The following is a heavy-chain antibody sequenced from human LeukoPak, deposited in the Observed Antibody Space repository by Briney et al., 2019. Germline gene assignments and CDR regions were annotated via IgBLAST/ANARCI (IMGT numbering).Heavy chain of an antibody. J-gene: IGHJ4*02. V-gene: IGHV3-30*02. D-gene: IGHD1-26*01. CDR3: AKDLRIIVGALDY. Sequence: DSVKGRFTISRDNSKNTLYLQMNSLRAEDTAVYYCAKDLRIIVGALDYWGQGTLVTVSS.